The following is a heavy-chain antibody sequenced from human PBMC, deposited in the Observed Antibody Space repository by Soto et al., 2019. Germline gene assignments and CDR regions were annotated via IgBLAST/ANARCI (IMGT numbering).Heavy chain of an antibody. Sequence: CGCLGISCAASGLTFSSYWMHWVRQATGKGLVWVSRINSDGSSTSYADSVKGRFTISRDNAKNTLYLQMNSLRAEDTAVYYCARVRGDSSGYYLFDYWGQGTLVTVSS. V-gene: IGHV3-74*01. J-gene: IGHJ4*02. CDR2: INSDGSST. D-gene: IGHD3-22*01. CDR1: GLTFSSYW. CDR3: ARVRGDSSGYYLFDY.